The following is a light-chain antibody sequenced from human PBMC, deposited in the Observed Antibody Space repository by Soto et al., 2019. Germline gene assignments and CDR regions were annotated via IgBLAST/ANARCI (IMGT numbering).Light chain of an antibody. J-gene: IGKJ2*01. CDR2: GAS. CDR1: QSVSSSY. Sequence: EIVLTQSPGTLSLSPGERATLSCRASQSVSSSYLAWYQQKPGQAPRVLIHGASSSATGIPDRFSGSGSGTDFTLTISRLEPEDFAVYFCQQYGNPPPNAFVQGTKVEIK. CDR3: QQYGNPPPNA. V-gene: IGKV3-20*01.